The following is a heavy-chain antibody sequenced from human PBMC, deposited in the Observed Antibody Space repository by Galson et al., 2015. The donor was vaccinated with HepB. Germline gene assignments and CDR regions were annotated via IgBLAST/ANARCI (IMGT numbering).Heavy chain of an antibody. CDR2: IFHTGST. D-gene: IGHD3-9*01. Sequence: SETLSLTCTVSGGSFSSYYWNWIRQPPGKGLEWIGFIFHTGSTNYNPSLESRVAISLDTSKNQFSLQLNSVTAADTAVYYCARRDVLGLEGDMDVWGKGTTVTVFS. J-gene: IGHJ6*03. CDR1: GGSFSSYY. V-gene: IGHV4-59*08. CDR3: ARRDVLGLEGDMDV.